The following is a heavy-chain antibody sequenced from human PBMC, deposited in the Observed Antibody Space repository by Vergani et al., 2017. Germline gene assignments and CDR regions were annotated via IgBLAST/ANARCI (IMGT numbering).Heavy chain of an antibody. CDR2: IVVGSGNT. V-gene: IGHV1-58*01. CDR3: AAEGDYGPFDY. CDR1: GFTFTSSA. J-gene: IGHJ4*02. D-gene: IGHD4-17*01. Sequence: QMQLVPSGPEVKTPGTSVTVSCKASGFTFTSSAVQWVRQARGQRLEWIGWIVVGSGNTNYAQKFQERVTITRDMSTSTAYMELSSLRSEDTAVYYCAAEGDYGPFDYWGQGTLVTVSS.